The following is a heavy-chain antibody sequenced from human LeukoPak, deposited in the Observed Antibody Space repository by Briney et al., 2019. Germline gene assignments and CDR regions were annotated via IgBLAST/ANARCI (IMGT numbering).Heavy chain of an antibody. Sequence: PSETLSLTCTVSGGSISSHYWSWVRQPPGKGLEWIGYIYYSGSTNYNPSLKSRVTISVDTSKNQFSLKLSSVTAADTAVYYCASALGGEYYYYGMDVWGQGTTVTVSS. CDR1: GGSISSHY. CDR2: IYYSGST. V-gene: IGHV4-59*08. J-gene: IGHJ6*02. D-gene: IGHD3-10*01. CDR3: ASALGGEYYYYGMDV.